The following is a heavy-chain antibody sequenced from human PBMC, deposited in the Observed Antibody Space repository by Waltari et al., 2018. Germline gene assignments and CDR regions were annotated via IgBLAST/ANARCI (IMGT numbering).Heavy chain of an antibody. V-gene: IGHV3-15*01. CDR1: GYTFSHAW. Sequence: EVQLVESGGGLVEPGGSLRISVVPSGYTFSHAWINWVRQAPGKGLEWVGLMRSRSDGGTADYAAPVKGRFTISRDDSKDTLYLQMNNLRPEDTAVYYCTTAPMPDWGQGTLVTVSS. J-gene: IGHJ4*02. CDR2: MRSRSDGGTA. D-gene: IGHD2-2*01. CDR3: TTAPMPD.